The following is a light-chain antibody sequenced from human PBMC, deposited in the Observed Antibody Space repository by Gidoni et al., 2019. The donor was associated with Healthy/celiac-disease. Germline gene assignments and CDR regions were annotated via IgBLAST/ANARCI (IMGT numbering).Light chain of an antibody. CDR1: NKNY. Sequence: DIVMTQSPDSLAVSLGEKATNNKNYLAWYQQKPGQPPNLLIYWASTRESGVPDRFSGSGSGTDFTLTISSLQAEDVAVYYGQQYYSRPWTFGQGTKVEIK. CDR2: WAS. J-gene: IGKJ1*01. CDR3: QQYYSRPWT. V-gene: IGKV4-1*01.